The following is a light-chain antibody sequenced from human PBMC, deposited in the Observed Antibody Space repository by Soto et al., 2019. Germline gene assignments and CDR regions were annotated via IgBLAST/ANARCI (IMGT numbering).Light chain of an antibody. CDR1: QSVSSN. J-gene: IGKJ1*01. CDR3: QQCNNWPT. CDR2: GAS. V-gene: IGKV3-15*01. Sequence: EIVMTQSPATLSVSPGERATLSCRASQSVSSNLAWYQQKPGQAPRLLIYGASTRATGIPARFSGSGSGTEFTLTISSLQSEDVAVYYCQQCNNWPTFGRGTKVEIK.